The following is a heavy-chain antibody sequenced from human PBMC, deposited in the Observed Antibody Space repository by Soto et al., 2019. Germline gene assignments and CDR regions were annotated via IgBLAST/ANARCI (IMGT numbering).Heavy chain of an antibody. CDR3: ARGLGSSCTSHYYDYYYMDV. J-gene: IGHJ6*03. V-gene: IGHV1-8*01. D-gene: IGHD2-2*01. CDR2: MNPKSGNT. CDR1: GYTFTSYD. Sequence: QVQLVQSGAEVKKPGASVKVSCKASGYTFTSYDINWVRQATGQGLEWMGWMNPKSGNTGYAQKFQGRVTMTSNTSRSTAYMELSSMRSEDKAVYYCARGLGSSCTSHYYDYYYMDVWGKGTTVTVSS.